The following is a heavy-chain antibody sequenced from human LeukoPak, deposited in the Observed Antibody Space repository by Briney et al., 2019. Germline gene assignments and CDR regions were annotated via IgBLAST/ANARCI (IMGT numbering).Heavy chain of an antibody. D-gene: IGHD4-23*01. V-gene: IGHV3-30-3*01. CDR2: ISYDGSNK. Sequence: GGSLRLSCAASGFTFSSYAMHWVRQAPGKGLEWVAVISYDGSNKYYADSVKGRFTISRDNSKNTLYLQMNSLRAEDTAVYYCARVDYGGNSGPYFDYWGQGTLVTVSS. CDR1: GFTFSSYA. J-gene: IGHJ4*02. CDR3: ARVDYGGNSGPYFDY.